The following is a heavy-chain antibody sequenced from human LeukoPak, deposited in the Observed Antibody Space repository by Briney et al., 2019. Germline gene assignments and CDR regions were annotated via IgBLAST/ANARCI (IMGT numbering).Heavy chain of an antibody. J-gene: IGHJ4*02. CDR1: GYTFTSYS. CDR2: INDGNGNT. CDR3: ARESQQPLYY. V-gene: IGHV1-3*01. Sequence: ASVKVSCKASGYTFTSYSMHWVRQAPGQRLEWMGWINDGNGNTKYSQKFQGRVTITRDTSASTAYMELSSLRSEDTAVYYCARESQQPLYYWGQGTLVTVSS. D-gene: IGHD6-13*01.